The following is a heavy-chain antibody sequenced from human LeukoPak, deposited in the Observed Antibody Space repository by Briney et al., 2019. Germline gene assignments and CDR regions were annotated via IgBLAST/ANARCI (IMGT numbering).Heavy chain of an antibody. CDR1: GFTVSSNS. V-gene: IGHV3-21*01. CDR3: ARDPYSGAYYEGYYYYYMDV. Sequence: GGSLRLSCTVSGFTVSSNSMSWVRQAPGKGLEWISSITSSSSYKFYADSVKGRFTISRDNAKNSLYLQMNSLRAEDTAVYYCARDPYSGAYYEGYYYYYMDVWGKGTTVTVSS. J-gene: IGHJ6*03. D-gene: IGHD1-26*01. CDR2: ITSSSSYK.